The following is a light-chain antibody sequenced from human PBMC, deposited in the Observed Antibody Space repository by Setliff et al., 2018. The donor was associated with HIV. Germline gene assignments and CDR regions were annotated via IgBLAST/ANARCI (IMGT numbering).Light chain of an antibody. CDR2: DDT. V-gene: IGLV3-21*03. CDR1: ISGSKS. J-gene: IGLJ1*01. CDR3: PVWDTSIDHYV. Sequence: SYELTQPPSVSVAPGKTARITCGGNISGSKSVHWYQQKPGQAPVLVVYDDTVRPSGIPERFSVSKSGNTATLTIIRVEAGDEADSYRPVWDTSIDHYVFGAGTKVTVL.